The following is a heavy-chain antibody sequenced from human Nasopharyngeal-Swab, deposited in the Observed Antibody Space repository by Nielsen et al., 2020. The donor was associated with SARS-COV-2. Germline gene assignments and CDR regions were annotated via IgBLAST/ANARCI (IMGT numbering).Heavy chain of an antibody. CDR3: ARDQAQYYYGSVGFDY. D-gene: IGHD3-10*01. CDR1: GFTFSSYA. J-gene: IGHJ4*02. CDR2: ISYDGSNK. Sequence: GESLKISCAASGFTFSSYAMHWVRQAPGKGLEWVAVISYDGSNKYYADSVKGRFTISRDNSKNTLYLQMNSLRAEDTAVYYCARDQAQYYYGSVGFDYWGQGTLVTVSS. V-gene: IGHV3-30-3*01.